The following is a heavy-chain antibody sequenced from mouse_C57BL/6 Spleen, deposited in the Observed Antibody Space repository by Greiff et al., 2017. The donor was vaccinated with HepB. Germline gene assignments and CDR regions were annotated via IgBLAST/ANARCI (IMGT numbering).Heavy chain of an antibody. CDR3: ARHGTTVPGYAMDY. CDR1: GFTFSSYG. Sequence: EVKLQESGGDLVKPGGSLKLSCAASGFTFSSYGMSWVRQTPEKRLEWVATISSGGSYTYYPDSVKGRFTISRDNAKNTLYLQISSLKSEDTAMYYCARHGTTVPGYAMDYWGQGTSVTVSS. V-gene: IGHV5-6*01. CDR2: ISSGGSYT. J-gene: IGHJ4*01. D-gene: IGHD1-1*01.